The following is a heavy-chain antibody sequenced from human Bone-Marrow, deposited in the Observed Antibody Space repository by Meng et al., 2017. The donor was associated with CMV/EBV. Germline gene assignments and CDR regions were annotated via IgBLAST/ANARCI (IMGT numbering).Heavy chain of an antibody. CDR3: ASNPKLGIGGRDV. V-gene: IGHV3-48*01. CDR1: GFTFSSYS. J-gene: IGHJ6*02. CDR2: ISSSSSTI. Sequence: GGSRRLSCAASGFTFSSYSMNGVRQAPGKGLEWVSYISSSSSTIYYADSVKGRFTISRDNSKNTLYLQMNSLRAEDTAVYYCASNPKLGIGGRDVWGQGTTVTVSS. D-gene: IGHD7-27*01.